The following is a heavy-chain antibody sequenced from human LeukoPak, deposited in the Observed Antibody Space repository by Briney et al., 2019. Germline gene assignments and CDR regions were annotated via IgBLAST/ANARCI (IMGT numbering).Heavy chain of an antibody. Sequence: GGSLRLSCAASGFTFSSYAMSWVRQAPGKGLEWVSAIIGSGGSTYYADSVKGRFTISRDNSKNTLYLQMNSLRAEDTAVYYCAKLPRYSSSWYIDYWGQGTLVTVSS. CDR2: IIGSGGST. J-gene: IGHJ4*02. D-gene: IGHD6-13*01. V-gene: IGHV3-23*01. CDR3: AKLPRYSSSWYIDY. CDR1: GFTFSSYA.